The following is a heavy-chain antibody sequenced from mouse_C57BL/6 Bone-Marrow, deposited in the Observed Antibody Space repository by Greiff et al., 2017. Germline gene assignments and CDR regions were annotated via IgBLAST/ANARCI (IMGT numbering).Heavy chain of an antibody. CDR1: GFSFNTYA. CDR3: VRHDTTGAMDY. CDR2: IRSKSNNYAT. Sequence: EVQLVESGGGLVQPKGSLKLSCAASGFSFNTYAMNWVRQAPGKGLEWVARIRSKSNNYATYYADSVKDRFTISRDDSESMLYLQMNNLKTEDTAMYYCVRHDTTGAMDYWGQGTSVTVSS. D-gene: IGHD1-1*01. J-gene: IGHJ4*01. V-gene: IGHV10-1*01.